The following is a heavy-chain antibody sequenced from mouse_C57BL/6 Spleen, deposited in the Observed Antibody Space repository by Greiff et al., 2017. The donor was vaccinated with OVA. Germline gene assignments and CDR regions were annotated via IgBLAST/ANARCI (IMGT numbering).Heavy chain of an antibody. J-gene: IGHJ3*01. CDR2: IDPSDSET. V-gene: IGHV1-52*01. CDR1: GYTFTSYW. D-gene: IGHD1-1*01. Sequence: QVQLQQPGAELVRPGSSVKLSCKASGYTFTSYWMHWVKQRPIQGLEWIGNIDPSDSETHSNQKFKDKATLTVDKSSSPAYMQLSSLTSEDSAVYYCARGRYYGSSPFAYWGQGTLVTVSA. CDR3: ARGRYYGSSPFAY.